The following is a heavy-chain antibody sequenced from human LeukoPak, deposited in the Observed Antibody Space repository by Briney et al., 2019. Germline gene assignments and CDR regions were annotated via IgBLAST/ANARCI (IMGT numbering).Heavy chain of an antibody. D-gene: IGHD3-9*01. CDR1: GFTFSSYA. J-gene: IGHJ4*02. V-gene: IGHV3-30-3*01. CDR3: ASGYDILTLDY. Sequence: PGRSLRPSCAASGFTFSSYAMHWARQAPGKGLEWVAVISYDGSNKYYADSVKGRFTISRDNSKNTLYLQMNSLRAEDTAVYYCASGYDILTLDYWGQGTLVTVSS. CDR2: ISYDGSNK.